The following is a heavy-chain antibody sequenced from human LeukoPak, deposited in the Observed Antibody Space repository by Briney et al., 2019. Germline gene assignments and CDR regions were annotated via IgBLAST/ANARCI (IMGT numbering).Heavy chain of an antibody. CDR3: ARRPYYYGSGSLWVFDI. V-gene: IGHV4-38-2*02. D-gene: IGHD3-10*01. CDR1: GYAISSGYF. J-gene: IGHJ3*02. Sequence: PSETLSLTCSVSGYAISSGYFWGWIRQPPGKGLEWIGEINHSGSTNYNPSLKSRVTISVDTSKNQFSLKLSSVTAADTAVYYCARRPYYYGSGSLWVFDIWGQGTMVTVSS. CDR2: INHSGST.